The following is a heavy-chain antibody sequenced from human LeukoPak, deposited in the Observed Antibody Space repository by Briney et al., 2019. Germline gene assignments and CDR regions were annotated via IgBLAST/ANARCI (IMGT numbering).Heavy chain of an antibody. Sequence: GGSLRLSCPASGFTFGDYAMSWVRQAPGKGLEWVGFIRSKAYSGTTEYAASVKGRFTISRDDSKSIAYLQMNSLKTEDTAVYYCTRVAPAGDYWGQGTLVTVSS. CDR1: GFTFGDYA. J-gene: IGHJ4*02. CDR3: TRVAPAGDY. D-gene: IGHD6-13*01. CDR2: IRSKAYSGTT. V-gene: IGHV3-49*04.